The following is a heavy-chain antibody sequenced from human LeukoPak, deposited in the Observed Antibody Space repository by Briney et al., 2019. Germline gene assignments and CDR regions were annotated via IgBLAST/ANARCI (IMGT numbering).Heavy chain of an antibody. D-gene: IGHD2-2*02. Sequence: SQTLSLTCTVSGGSISSGDYYWSWIRQPPWKGLEWIGYIYYSGSTYYNPSLKSRVTISVDTSKNQFSLKLSSVTAADTAVYYCARYCSSTSCYKGSFDYWGQGTLVTVSS. V-gene: IGHV4-30-4*08. CDR2: IYYSGST. J-gene: IGHJ4*02. CDR3: ARYCSSTSCYKGSFDY. CDR1: GGSISSGDYY.